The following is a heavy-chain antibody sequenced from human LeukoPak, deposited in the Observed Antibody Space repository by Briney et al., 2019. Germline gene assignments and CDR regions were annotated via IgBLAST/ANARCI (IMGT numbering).Heavy chain of an antibody. D-gene: IGHD5-12*01. CDR2: VYYNGNT. CDR1: GGSISRYY. Sequence: SETLSLTCTVSGGSISRYYWSWIRQPPGKGLEWIGYVYYNGNTNYNPSLKSRVTISVATSKSQFSLKLNSVTAADTAVYHCATTGGSGAGSWGQGTVVTVSS. V-gene: IGHV4-59*01. CDR3: ATTGGSGAGS. J-gene: IGHJ5*02.